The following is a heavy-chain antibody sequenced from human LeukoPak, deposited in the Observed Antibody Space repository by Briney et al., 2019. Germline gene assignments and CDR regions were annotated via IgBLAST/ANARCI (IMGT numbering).Heavy chain of an antibody. V-gene: IGHV1-18*01. CDR2: ISAYNGNT. D-gene: IGHD3-10*01. CDR1: GYTFTSYG. CDR3: ARGGSGTYYNHFDY. J-gene: IGHJ4*02. Sequence: ASVKVSCKASGYTFTSYGINWVRQAPGQGLEWMGWISAYNGNTDYAQQLQGRVTMTTDTSTSTAYMELGSLRSDDTAVYYCARGGSGTYYNHFDYWGQGALVTVSS.